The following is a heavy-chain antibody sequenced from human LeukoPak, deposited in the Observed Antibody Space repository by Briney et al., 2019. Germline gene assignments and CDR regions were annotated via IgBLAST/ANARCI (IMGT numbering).Heavy chain of an antibody. V-gene: IGHV3-21*04. D-gene: IGHD3-22*01. CDR1: GFTFSSYS. CDR2: ISSSSSYI. CDR3: AKDGPLGSGYYSWYFDY. J-gene: IGHJ4*02. Sequence: GGSLRLSCAASGFTFSSYSMNWVRQAPGKGLEWVSSISSSSSYIYYADSVKGRFTISRDNAKNSLYLQMNSLRAEDTALYYCAKDGPLGSGYYSWYFDYWGQGTLVTVSS.